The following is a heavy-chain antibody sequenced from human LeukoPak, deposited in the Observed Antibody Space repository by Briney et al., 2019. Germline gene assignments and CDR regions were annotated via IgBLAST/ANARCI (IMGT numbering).Heavy chain of an antibody. CDR3: ARVGDYFFEY. J-gene: IGHJ4*02. CDR1: GGSISTYY. D-gene: IGHD2-21*02. Sequence: PSETLSLTCTVSGGSISTYYWSWIRQPPGKGLEWIGYVFYSGGTRYSPSLKSRVTVSVDTSKNQFSLKLTSVTAADTAVYYCARVGDYFFEYWGQGTLVTVSS. V-gene: IGHV4-59*01. CDR2: VFYSGGT.